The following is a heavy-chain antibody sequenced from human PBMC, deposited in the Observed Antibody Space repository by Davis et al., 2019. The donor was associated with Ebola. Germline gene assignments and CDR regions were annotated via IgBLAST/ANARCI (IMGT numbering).Heavy chain of an antibody. Sequence: GESLKISCSDSEFTFSDYVHWVRQAPGKGLEYVSSVSGDGGSTFYADSVKGRFTISRDNSENTLYLQMSSLRAEDTAVYYCARDRYSSGWAMLDYWGQGTLVTVSS. CDR2: VSGDGGST. CDR3: ARDRYSSGWAMLDY. CDR1: EFTFSDY. V-gene: IGHV3-64D*06. D-gene: IGHD6-19*01. J-gene: IGHJ4*02.